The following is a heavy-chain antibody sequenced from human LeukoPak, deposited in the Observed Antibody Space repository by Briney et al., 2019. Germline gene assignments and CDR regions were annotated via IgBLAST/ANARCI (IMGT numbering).Heavy chain of an antibody. D-gene: IGHD6-13*01. J-gene: IGHJ5*02. CDR1: GYTLTSYY. Sequence: ASVKVSCKASGYTLTSYYMHWVRQAPGQGLEWMGIINPSGGSTSYAQKFQGRVTMTRDTSTSTVYMELSSLRSEDTAVYYCATSAMSIAAAGTLGRWFDPWGQGTLVTVSS. CDR2: INPSGGST. V-gene: IGHV1-46*01. CDR3: ATSAMSIAAAGTLGRWFDP.